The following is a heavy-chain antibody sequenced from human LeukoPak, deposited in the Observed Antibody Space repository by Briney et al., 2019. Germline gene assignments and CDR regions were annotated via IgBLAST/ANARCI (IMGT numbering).Heavy chain of an antibody. D-gene: IGHD7-27*01. CDR3: ARDVGT. CDR2: ISNDESTI. CDR1: GFTFSSYE. V-gene: IGHV3-74*01. J-gene: IGHJ5*02. Sequence: SGGSLRLSCAASGFTFSSYEMNWVRQAPGKGPVWVSLISNDESTIIYADSVKGRFTISRDNARNTLYLQMSSLRAEDTAVYYCARDVGTWGQGTLVTVSS.